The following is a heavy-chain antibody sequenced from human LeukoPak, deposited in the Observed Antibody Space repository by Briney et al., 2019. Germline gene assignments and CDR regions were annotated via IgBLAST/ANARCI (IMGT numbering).Heavy chain of an antibody. CDR3: AREAYCGGDCYSGFDY. Sequence: PSETLSLTCTVSGGSISSYFWSWIRQPPGKGLEGIGYIYDSGSTNYNPSLKSRVTISLDTSKNRFSLKLSSVTAADTAVYYCAREAYCGGDCYSGFDYWGQGTLVTVSS. V-gene: IGHV4-59*01. CDR1: GGSISSYF. J-gene: IGHJ4*02. D-gene: IGHD2-21*02. CDR2: IYDSGST.